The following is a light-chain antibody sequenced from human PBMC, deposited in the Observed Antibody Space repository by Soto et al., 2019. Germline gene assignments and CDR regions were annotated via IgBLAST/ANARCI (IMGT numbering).Light chain of an antibody. Sequence: DIQMTHSPSTLSASVLYGVTITFRASQRISTWLAWYQQKPGKAPKLLISDASSLETGVPSRFSGSGSGKEFTLTINSLQPDDFATYYCKQYKSYWTFGQGTKVDIK. CDR1: QRISTW. J-gene: IGKJ1*01. V-gene: IGKV1-5*01. CDR2: DAS. CDR3: KQYKSYWT.